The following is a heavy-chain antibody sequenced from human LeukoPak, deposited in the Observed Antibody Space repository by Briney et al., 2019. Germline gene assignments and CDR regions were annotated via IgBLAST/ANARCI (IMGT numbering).Heavy chain of an antibody. CDR3: ARDIVVVPAAIYYYYGMDV. Sequence: GGSLRLSCAASGFTFSSYWMSWVRQSPGKGLEWVANIKQDGSEKYYVDSVKGRFTISRDNAKNSLYLQMNSLRAEDTAVYCCARDIVVVPAAIYYYYGMDVWGQGTTVTVSS. CDR1: GFTFSSYW. V-gene: IGHV3-7*01. CDR2: IKQDGSEK. D-gene: IGHD2-2*01. J-gene: IGHJ6*02.